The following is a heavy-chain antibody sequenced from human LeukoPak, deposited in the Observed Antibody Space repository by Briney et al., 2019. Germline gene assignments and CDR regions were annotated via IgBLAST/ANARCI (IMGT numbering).Heavy chain of an antibody. Sequence: SGTLSLTCSVSGGSISSYYWTWIRQPPGKGLEWIGYRYYSGSTTYNPSLKSRVTISVDTSKSQFSLKLISVTAADTAIYYCARVRGDFETDWGQGTLVTVSS. V-gene: IGHV4-59*01. CDR1: GGSISSYY. CDR3: ARVRGDFETD. CDR2: RYYSGST. D-gene: IGHD3-16*01. J-gene: IGHJ1*01.